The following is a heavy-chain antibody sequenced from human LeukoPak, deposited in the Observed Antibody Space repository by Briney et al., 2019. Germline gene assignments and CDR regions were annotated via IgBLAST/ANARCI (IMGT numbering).Heavy chain of an antibody. CDR3: LRGDSRDS. D-gene: IGHD3-22*01. CDR1: GITLSNYG. J-gene: IGHJ4*02. V-gene: IGHV3-21*06. Sequence: GGSLGLSCAVSGITLSNYGMNWARQAPGKGLEWVASINSGGTTTHYAFSVKGRFTISRDNAQNVLYLQMNGLRGDDAAVYYCLRGDSRDSWGQGTLVTVSS. CDR2: INSGGTTT.